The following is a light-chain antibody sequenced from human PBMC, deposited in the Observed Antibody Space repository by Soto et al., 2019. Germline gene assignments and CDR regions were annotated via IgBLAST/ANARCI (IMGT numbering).Light chain of an antibody. CDR1: QSISSW. J-gene: IGKJ1*01. V-gene: IGKV1-5*03. Sequence: DIRMNQSPSTLSASIGDRVTITCRASQSISSWLAWYQQKPGKAPKLLIYTASTLASGVPSRFSGSGSGTEFTLTINRLQPEDFATYYCQHYDIYPNTFGQGTNLDI. CDR2: TAS. CDR3: QHYDIYPNT.